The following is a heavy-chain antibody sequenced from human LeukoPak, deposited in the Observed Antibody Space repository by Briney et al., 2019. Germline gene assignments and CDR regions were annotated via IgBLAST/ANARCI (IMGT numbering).Heavy chain of an antibody. D-gene: IGHD1-1*01. CDR3: ARGLEGSARPFDY. J-gene: IGHJ4*02. CDR2: INHSGST. CDR1: GGSFSVYY. V-gene: IGHV4-34*01. Sequence: SETLSLTCAVYGGSFSVYYWSWIRQPPGKGLEWIGEINHSGSTNYNPPLKSRVTISVDTSKNQFSLQLSSVTAADTAVYYCARGLEGSARPFDYWGQGTLVTVSS.